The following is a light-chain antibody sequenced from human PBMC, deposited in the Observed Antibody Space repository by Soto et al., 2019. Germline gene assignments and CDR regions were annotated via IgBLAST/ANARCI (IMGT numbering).Light chain of an antibody. J-gene: IGLJ2*01. CDR3: SSYAGSNNLL. CDR1: SSDVGGYNY. Sequence: QSVLTQPPSASGSPGHSVTISCTGTSSDVGGYNYVSWYQQHPGKAPQLMIYEVSRRPSGVPDRFSGSKSGNTASLTVSGLQAEDEADSYCSSYAGSNNLLFGGGTKLTVL. CDR2: EVS. V-gene: IGLV2-8*01.